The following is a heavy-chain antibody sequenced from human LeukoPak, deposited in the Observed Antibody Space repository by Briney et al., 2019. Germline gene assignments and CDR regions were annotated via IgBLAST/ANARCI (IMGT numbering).Heavy chain of an antibody. J-gene: IGHJ4*02. CDR3: ARQTRAAAAHYYFDY. V-gene: IGHV3-21*01. CDR1: GFTFSSYS. D-gene: IGHD6-13*01. Sequence: GGSLRLSCAASGFTFSSYSMNWVRQAPGKGLEWVSSISSSSSYIYYADSVKGRFTISRDNAKNSLYLQMNSLRADGTAVFYCARQTRAAAAHYYFDYWGQGTLVTVSS. CDR2: ISSSSSYI.